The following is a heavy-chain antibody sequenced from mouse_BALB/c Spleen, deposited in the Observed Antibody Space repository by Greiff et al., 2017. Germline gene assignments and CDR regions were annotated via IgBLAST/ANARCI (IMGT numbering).Heavy chain of an antibody. J-gene: IGHJ3*01. CDR3: ARDPPYYYGSRGFAY. D-gene: IGHD1-1*01. Sequence: DVKLVESGGGLVKPGGSLKLSCAASGFTFSDYYMYWVRQTPEKRLEWVATISDGGSYTYYPDSVKGRFTISRDNAKNNLYLQMSSLKSEDTAMYYCARDPPYYYGSRGFAYWGQGTLVTVSA. V-gene: IGHV5-4*02. CDR2: ISDGGSYT. CDR1: GFTFSDYY.